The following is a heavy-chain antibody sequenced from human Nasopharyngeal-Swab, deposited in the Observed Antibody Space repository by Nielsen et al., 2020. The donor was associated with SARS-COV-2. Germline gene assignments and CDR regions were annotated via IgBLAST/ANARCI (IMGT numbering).Heavy chain of an antibody. CDR3: ASDCSGGSCYSGNI. Sequence: GESLKISCAASGFTFSSYSMNWVRQAPGKGLEWVSSISSSSSYIYYADSVKGRFTISRGNAKNSLYLQMNSLRAEDTAVYYCASDCSGGSCYSGNIWGQGTMVTVSS. CDR1: GFTFSSYS. D-gene: IGHD2-15*01. J-gene: IGHJ3*02. CDR2: ISSSSSYI. V-gene: IGHV3-21*01.